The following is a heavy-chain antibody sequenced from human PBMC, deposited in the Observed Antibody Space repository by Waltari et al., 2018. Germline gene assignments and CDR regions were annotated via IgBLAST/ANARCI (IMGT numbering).Heavy chain of an antibody. CDR1: GFTFSDSP. V-gene: IGHV3-23*05. CDR2: IYRSGTT. CDR3: VKGKYYYESWGYYPMDH. D-gene: IGHD3-22*01. J-gene: IGHJ4*02. Sequence: QLLESGGGLVQPGGSLRLSCVESGFTFSDSPLSWVRQAPGKGLDWVAVIYRSGTTIYADSAKGRFTISRDNSENSVYLQMSSLRLDDTAVYHCVKGKYYYESWGYYPMDHWGQGTLVTVSS.